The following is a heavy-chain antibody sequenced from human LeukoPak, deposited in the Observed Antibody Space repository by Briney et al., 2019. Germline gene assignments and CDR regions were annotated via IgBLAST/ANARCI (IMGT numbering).Heavy chain of an antibody. CDR2: ITGSGSST. J-gene: IGHJ4*02. V-gene: IGHV3-23*01. CDR1: GFSFSSYA. D-gene: IGHD6-19*01. CDR3: AKRVSGWYLVDY. Sequence: GGSLRLSCAASGFSFSSYAMSWVRQAPGKGLEWVSAITGSGSSTFYADAVKGRFTISKDNSKNTLYLQVNSLRAEDTAVYYCAKRVSGWYLVDYWGQGALVTVSS.